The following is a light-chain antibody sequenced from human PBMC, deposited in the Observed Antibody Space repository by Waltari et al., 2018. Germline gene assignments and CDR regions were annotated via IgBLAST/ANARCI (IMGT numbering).Light chain of an antibody. Sequence: EIVLTQSPATLSLSPGERATLSCRASQSVSSYLAWYQQKPGQTPRLLIYGASNRATGIPVRFSGSGSGTDFTLTISSLEPEDFAVYYCQQRSNWYTFGQGTKLEI. CDR1: QSVSSY. CDR2: GAS. CDR3: QQRSNWYT. J-gene: IGKJ2*01. V-gene: IGKV3-11*01.